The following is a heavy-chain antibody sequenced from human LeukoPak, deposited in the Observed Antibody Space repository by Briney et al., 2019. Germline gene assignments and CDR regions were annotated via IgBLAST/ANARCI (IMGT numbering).Heavy chain of an antibody. J-gene: IGHJ6*03. D-gene: IGHD6-19*01. CDR2: INPSGGST. CDR1: GDTFINDY. V-gene: IGHV1-46*01. CDR3: ARDVTLGIAVAGTEYYYYYMDV. Sequence: ASVKVSCKASGDTFINDYIHWVRQAPGQGLEWMGIINPSGGSTSYAQKFQGRVTMTRDTSTSTVYMELSSRRSEDTAVYYCARDVTLGIAVAGTEYYYYYMDVWGKGTTVTISS.